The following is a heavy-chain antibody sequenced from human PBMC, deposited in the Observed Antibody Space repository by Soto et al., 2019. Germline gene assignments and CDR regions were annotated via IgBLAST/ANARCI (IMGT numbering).Heavy chain of an antibody. Sequence: EVQLVESGGGLVQPGGSLRLSCAASGFTFSSYWMHWVRQAPGKGLVWVSRIKYDGSSTSYADSVKGRATISRDNAENTVNLQMNSLTAEDTAVYYCAIGIKNYYGSDVWGQGTTVTVSS. J-gene: IGHJ6*02. CDR3: AIGIKNYYGSDV. CDR1: GFTFSSYW. D-gene: IGHD2-15*01. CDR2: IKYDGSST. V-gene: IGHV3-74*01.